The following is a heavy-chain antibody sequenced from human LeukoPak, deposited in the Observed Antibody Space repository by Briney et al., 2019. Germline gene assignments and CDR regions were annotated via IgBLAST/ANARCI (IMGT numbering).Heavy chain of an antibody. D-gene: IGHD6-13*01. J-gene: IGHJ6*03. CDR1: GYTFTSYD. CDR3: AGGSRIAAAGTTYYYYMDV. V-gene: IGHV1-8*01. Sequence: ASVKVSCKASGYTFTSYDINWVRQATGQGLEWMGWMNPNSGNTGYAQKFQGRVTMTRNTSISTAYMELSSLRSEDTAVYYCAGGSRIAAAGTTYYYYMDVWGKGTTVTVSS. CDR2: MNPNSGNT.